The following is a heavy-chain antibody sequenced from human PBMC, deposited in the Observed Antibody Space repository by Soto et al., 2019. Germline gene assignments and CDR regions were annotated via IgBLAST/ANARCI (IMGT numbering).Heavy chain of an antibody. CDR2: IYYSGST. CDR3: ASAYYYDSGGMDV. V-gene: IGHV4-31*03. J-gene: IGHJ6*02. CDR1: GGSISSGCYY. Sequence: QVQLQESGPGLVKPSQTLSLTCTVSGGSISSGCYYWSWIRQHPGKGLEWIGYIYYSGSTYYNPSLKSRVTISVATSNNHCSLKLSSVTAADTAVYYCASAYYYDSGGMDVWGQGTTVTVSS. D-gene: IGHD3-22*01.